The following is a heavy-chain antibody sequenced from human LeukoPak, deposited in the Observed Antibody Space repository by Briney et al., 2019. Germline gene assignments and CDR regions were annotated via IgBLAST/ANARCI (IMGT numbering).Heavy chain of an antibody. D-gene: IGHD3-22*01. CDR2: INHSEST. CDR1: GGSFSGYY. Sequence: SETLSLTCAVYGGSFSGYYWSWIRQPPGKGLEWIGEINHSESTNYNPSLKSRVTISVDTSKNQFSLKLSSVTAADTAVYYCASIIQGGYIIIDYWGQGTLVTVSS. CDR3: ASIIQGGYIIIDY. V-gene: IGHV4-34*01. J-gene: IGHJ4*02.